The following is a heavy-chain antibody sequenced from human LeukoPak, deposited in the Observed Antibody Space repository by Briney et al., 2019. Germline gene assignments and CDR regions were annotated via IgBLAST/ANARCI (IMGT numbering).Heavy chain of an antibody. J-gene: IGHJ4*02. V-gene: IGHV3-48*04. CDR3: ARDILIGPFDY. Sequence: GRSLSLSCAASGFTFSSYGMHWVRQAPGKGLEWVSYISSSSSTIYYADSVKGRFTISRDNAKNSLYLQMNSLRAEDTAVYYCARDILIGPFDYWGQGTLVTVSS. D-gene: IGHD3-10*01. CDR2: ISSSSSTI. CDR1: GFTFSSYG.